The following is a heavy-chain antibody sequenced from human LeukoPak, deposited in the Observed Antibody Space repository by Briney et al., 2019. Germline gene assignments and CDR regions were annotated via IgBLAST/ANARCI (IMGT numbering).Heavy chain of an antibody. CDR1: GFTFSSYA. Sequence: PGGSLRLSCAASGFTFSSYAMHWVRQAPGKGLEWVAVISYDGSNKYYADSVKGRFTISRDNSKNTLYLQMNSLRAEDTAVYYCARENVLRFLEWSYYFDYWGQGTLVTVSS. CDR2: ISYDGSNK. J-gene: IGHJ4*02. V-gene: IGHV3-30*04. CDR3: ARENVLRFLEWSYYFDY. D-gene: IGHD3-3*01.